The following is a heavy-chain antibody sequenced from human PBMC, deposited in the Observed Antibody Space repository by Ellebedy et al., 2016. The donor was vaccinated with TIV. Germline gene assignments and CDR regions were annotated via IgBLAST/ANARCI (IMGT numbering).Heavy chain of an antibody. D-gene: IGHD1-26*01. CDR1: GIIFSSYW. CDR2: INSDGSST. Sequence: GESLKISCAASGIIFSSYWMHWVRQAPGKGLVWVSRINSDGSSTTYADSVKGRFTISRDNAKKTVYLQMNSLRAEDTAVYYCATERSGSYYNYWGQGTLVTVSS. V-gene: IGHV3-74*01. CDR3: ATERSGSYYNY. J-gene: IGHJ4*02.